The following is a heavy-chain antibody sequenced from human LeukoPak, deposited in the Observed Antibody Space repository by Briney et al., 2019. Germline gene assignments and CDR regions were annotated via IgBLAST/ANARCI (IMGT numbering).Heavy chain of an antibody. V-gene: IGHV3-53*01. CDR3: ARVYYGSGSLHYYYYYMDV. CDR2: IYSGGRT. Sequence: PGGSLRLSCAASGFTVSSNYMSWVRQAPGKGLEWVSVIYSGGRTYYADSVKGRFTISRVNSKNTLYLQMNSLRAEDTAVYYCARVYYGSGSLHYYYYYMDVWGKGATVTISS. D-gene: IGHD3-10*01. CDR1: GFTVSSNY. J-gene: IGHJ6*03.